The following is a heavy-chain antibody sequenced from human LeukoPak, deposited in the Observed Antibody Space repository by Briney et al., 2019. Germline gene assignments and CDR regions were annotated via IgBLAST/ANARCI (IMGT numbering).Heavy chain of an antibody. V-gene: IGHV3-23*01. D-gene: IGHD3/OR15-3a*01. Sequence: PGGSLRLSCAASGFTFSMYAMSWVRQAPGKGLKWVSSISGGGGNTYYADSVKGRFTISRDNFKNTLHLQMNSLRVEDTAVYYCVQLMENLLLGKGWTDSWGQGTLVTVSS. CDR1: GFTFSMYA. CDR3: VQLMENLLLGKGWTDS. J-gene: IGHJ5*02. CDR2: ISGGGGNT.